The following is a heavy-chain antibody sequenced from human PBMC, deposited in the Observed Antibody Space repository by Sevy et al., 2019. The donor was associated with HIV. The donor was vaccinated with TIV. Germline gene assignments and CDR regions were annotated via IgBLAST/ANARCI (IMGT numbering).Heavy chain of an antibody. CDR2: MTFDGSNQ. Sequence: GGSLRLSCKATGFSLINYAIHWVRQAPGKGLEWVAVMTFDGSNQYYADSLKGRFTISRDTSTNTVYLQMNSLRADDTALYSCAKVLNSQINTDDTSDIWGLGTMVTVSS. D-gene: IGHD3-9*01. CDR3: AKVLNSQINTDDTSDI. J-gene: IGHJ3*02. CDR1: GFSLINYA. V-gene: IGHV3-33*03.